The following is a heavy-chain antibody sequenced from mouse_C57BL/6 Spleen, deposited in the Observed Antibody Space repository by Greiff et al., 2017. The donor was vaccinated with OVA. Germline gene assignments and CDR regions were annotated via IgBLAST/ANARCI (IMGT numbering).Heavy chain of an antibody. CDR1: GYSFTDYN. CDR3: ARGEAYGYDGRFDY. D-gene: IGHD2-2*01. CDR2: INPNYGTT. V-gene: IGHV1-39*01. Sequence: HLVESGPELVKPGASVKISCKASGYSFTDYNMNWVKQSNGKSLEWIGVINPNYGTTSYNQKFKGKATLTVDQSSSTAYMQLNSLTSEDSAVYYGARGEAYGYDGRFDYWGQGTTLTVSS. J-gene: IGHJ2*01.